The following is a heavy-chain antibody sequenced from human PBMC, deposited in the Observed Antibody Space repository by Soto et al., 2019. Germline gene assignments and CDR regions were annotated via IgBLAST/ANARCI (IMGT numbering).Heavy chain of an antibody. D-gene: IGHD5-12*01. J-gene: IGHJ3*02. CDR2: ISYDGTKK. CDR3: AKVPYISGGYDRTGGALDI. Sequence: QVQLVESGGGVVQPGRSLRLSCAASGFIFSGYGMHWVRQAPGKGLGWVAVISYDGTKKYYADSVKGRFTISRDNSKDTLYLEMNSLRAEDTAVYYCAKVPYISGGYDRTGGALDIWGQGTMVTVSS. CDR1: GFIFSGYG. V-gene: IGHV3-30*18.